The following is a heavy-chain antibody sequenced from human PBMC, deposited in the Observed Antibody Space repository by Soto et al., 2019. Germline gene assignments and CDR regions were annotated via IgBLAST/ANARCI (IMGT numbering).Heavy chain of an antibody. CDR3: ARVREGKYDILTGYLHIFDY. CDR1: GYTFTGYY. V-gene: IGHV1-2*02. J-gene: IGHJ4*02. D-gene: IGHD3-9*01. CDR2: INPNSGGT. Sequence: ASVKVSCKASGYTFTGYYMHWVRQAPGQGLEWMGWINPNSGGTNYAQKFQGRVTMTRDTSISTAYMELSRLRSDDTAVYYCARVREGKYDILTGYLHIFDYWGQGTLVTVSS.